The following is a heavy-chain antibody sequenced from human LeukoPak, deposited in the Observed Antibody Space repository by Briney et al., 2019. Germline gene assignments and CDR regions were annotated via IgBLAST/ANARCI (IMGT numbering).Heavy chain of an antibody. Sequence: PGGSLRLSCAASGFTFSSYGMHWVRQAPGKGLEWVSVISVGGGGTTYADSVKGRFTISRDNSKNTLYLQMNSLRAEDTAVYYCAGSSSWYYFKYWGQGTLVTVSS. V-gene: IGHV3-23*01. D-gene: IGHD6-13*01. J-gene: IGHJ4*02. CDR2: ISVGGGGT. CDR1: GFTFSSYG. CDR3: AGSSSWYYFKY.